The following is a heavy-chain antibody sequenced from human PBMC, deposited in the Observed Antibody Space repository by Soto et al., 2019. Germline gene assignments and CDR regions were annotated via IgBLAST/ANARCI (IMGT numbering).Heavy chain of an antibody. Sequence: QVQLVESGGGVVQPGRSLRLSCAASGFTFCSYAMHWVRQAPGKGLEWVAVISYDGSNKYYADSVKGRFTISRDNSKNTLYLQMNSLRAEDTAVYYCARGPSGWYEALDYWGQGTLVTVSS. CDR3: ARGPSGWYEALDY. V-gene: IGHV3-30-3*01. J-gene: IGHJ4*02. D-gene: IGHD6-19*01. CDR2: ISYDGSNK. CDR1: GFTFCSYA.